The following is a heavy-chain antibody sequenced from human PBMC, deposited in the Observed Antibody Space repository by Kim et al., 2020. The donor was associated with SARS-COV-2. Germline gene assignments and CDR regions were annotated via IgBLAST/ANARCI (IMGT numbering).Heavy chain of an antibody. Sequence: QKFQGRVPMTRDTSTSTVYMELGSLRSEDTAVYYCARDPRGELRPLLYFDYWGQGTLVTVSS. D-gene: IGHD1-7*01. J-gene: IGHJ4*02. CDR3: ARDPRGELRPLLYFDY. V-gene: IGHV1-46*01.